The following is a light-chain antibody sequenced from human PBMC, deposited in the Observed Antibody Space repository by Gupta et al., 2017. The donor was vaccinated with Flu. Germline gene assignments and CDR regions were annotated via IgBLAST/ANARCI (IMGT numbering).Light chain of an antibody. CDR3: QQNYSTPIT. V-gene: IGKV1-39*01. Sequence: DHQMTQSPSSLSASVGDRVSMTCRESHTNSSYLDWYQQKPGQAPKLLIYAASSLQSGVPDRFSGSGSGTDFTLTISSLQAEDVATYYCQQNYSTPITFGPGTKVDIK. CDR2: AAS. CDR1: HTNSSY. J-gene: IGKJ3*01.